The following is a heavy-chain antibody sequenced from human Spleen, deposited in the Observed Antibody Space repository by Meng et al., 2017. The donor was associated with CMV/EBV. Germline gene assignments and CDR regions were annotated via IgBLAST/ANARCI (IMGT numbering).Heavy chain of an antibody. D-gene: IGHD3-3*01. CDR3: ARAARDFWSGYYGFDAFDI. V-gene: IGHV1-2*02. Sequence: ASVKVSCKASGYTFTGYYMHWVRQAPGQGLEWMGWINPNSGGTNYAQKFQGRVTMTRDTSISTAYMELSRLRSDDTAVYYCARAARDFWSGYYGFDAFDIWGQGTMVTVSS. CDR1: GYTFTGYY. J-gene: IGHJ3*02. CDR2: INPNSGGT.